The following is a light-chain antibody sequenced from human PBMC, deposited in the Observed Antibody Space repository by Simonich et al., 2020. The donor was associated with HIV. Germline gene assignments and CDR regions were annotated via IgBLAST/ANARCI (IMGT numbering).Light chain of an antibody. CDR1: QSVSSSY. V-gene: IGKV3D-20*02. Sequence: EIVLTQSPGTLSLSPGERATLSCRASQSVSSSYLAWYQQKPGLAPRLLIYDASSRATGIPDRFSGSGSGTDFTLTISSLEPEDFAVYYCKQRSNWPPVFTFGPGTKVDIK. CDR3: KQRSNWPPVFT. CDR2: DAS. J-gene: IGKJ3*01.